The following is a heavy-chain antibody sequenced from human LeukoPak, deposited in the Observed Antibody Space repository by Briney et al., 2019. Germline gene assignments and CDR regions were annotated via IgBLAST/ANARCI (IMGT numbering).Heavy chain of an antibody. Sequence: SETLSLTCAVYGGSFSGYYWSWIRQPPGKGLEWIGEINHSGSANYNPSLKSRVTVSVDTSMNQFSLKVSSVTAADTAVYYCARQRIVGATTPFDYWGQGTLVTVS. V-gene: IGHV4-34*01. CDR1: GGSFSGYY. CDR2: INHSGSA. D-gene: IGHD1-26*01. CDR3: ARQRIVGATTPFDY. J-gene: IGHJ4*02.